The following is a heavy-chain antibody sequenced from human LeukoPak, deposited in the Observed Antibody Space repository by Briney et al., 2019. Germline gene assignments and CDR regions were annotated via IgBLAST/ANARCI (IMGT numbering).Heavy chain of an antibody. CDR3: ARSCGGDCYPDY. CDR1: GFAFSSYS. J-gene: IGHJ4*02. CDR2: ISSSSSYI. Sequence: PGGSLRLSCAASGFAFSSYSMNWVRQAPGKGLEWVSSISSSSSYIYYADSVKGRFTISRYNAKNSLYLQMNSLRAEDTAVYYCARSCGGDCYPDYWGQGTLVTVSS. V-gene: IGHV3-21*01. D-gene: IGHD2-21*02.